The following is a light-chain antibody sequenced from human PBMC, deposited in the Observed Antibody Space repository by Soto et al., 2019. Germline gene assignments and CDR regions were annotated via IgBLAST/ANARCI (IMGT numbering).Light chain of an antibody. CDR2: GAS. CDR1: QSVSSN. V-gene: IGKV3-20*01. J-gene: IGKJ1*01. CDR3: QQYDTSPTT. Sequence: ESVFAQCASMLSLSPSAMAALACRASQSVSSNLAWYQQKPGQAPRLLIYGASSRDTGIPARFSGSGSGTEFTLTISSLEPDDFAVYHCQQYDTSPTTFGQGTKVDIK.